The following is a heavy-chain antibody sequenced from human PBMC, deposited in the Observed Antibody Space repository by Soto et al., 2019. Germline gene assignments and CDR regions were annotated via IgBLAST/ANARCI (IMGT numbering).Heavy chain of an antibody. V-gene: IGHV6-1*01. CDR2: TYYRSKWYY. Sequence: SQTLSLTCAITGDSVSSNSAGWSWVRQSPSRGLEWLGRTYYRSKWYYEYAVSVRGRITINPGTSKNQYSLQLNSVTPEDTAVYFCARGEQYSGRTFDYWGQGTLVTVSS. CDR3: ARGEQYSGRTFDY. D-gene: IGHD1-26*01. J-gene: IGHJ4*01. CDR1: GDSVSSNSAG.